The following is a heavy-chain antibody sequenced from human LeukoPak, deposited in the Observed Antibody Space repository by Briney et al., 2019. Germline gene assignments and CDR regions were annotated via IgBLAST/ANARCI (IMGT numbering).Heavy chain of an antibody. CDR1: GGSISSGSYY. D-gene: IGHD4-23*01. CDR2: IYTSGST. CDR3: ARDSDYGGNSGGGDY. J-gene: IGHJ4*02. V-gene: IGHV4-61*02. Sequence: SETLSLTCTVSGGSISSGSYYWSWIRQPAGKGLEGIGRIYTSGSTNYNPSLKSRVTISVDTSKNQFSLKLSSVTAADTAVYYCARDSDYGGNSGGGDYWGQGTLVTVSS.